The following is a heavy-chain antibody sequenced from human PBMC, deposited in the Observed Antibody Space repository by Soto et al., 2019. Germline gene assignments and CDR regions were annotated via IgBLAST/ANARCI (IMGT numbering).Heavy chain of an antibody. CDR3: ARKSGIVSSSARYWFDP. CDR2: INPNSGGT. CDR1: GYTFTGYY. J-gene: IGHJ5*02. V-gene: IGHV1-2*02. D-gene: IGHD6-6*01. Sequence: GASVKVSCKASGYTFTGYYMHWVRQAPGQGLEWMGWINPNSGGTNYAQKFQGRVTMTRDTSISTAYMELSRLRSDDTAVYYCARKSGIVSSSARYWFDPWGQGTLVTVSS.